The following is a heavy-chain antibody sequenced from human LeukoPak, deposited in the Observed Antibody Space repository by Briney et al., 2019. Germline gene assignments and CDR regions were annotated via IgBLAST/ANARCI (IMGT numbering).Heavy chain of an antibody. V-gene: IGHV4-59*09. D-gene: IGHD3-22*01. Sequence: GSTDYNPSLKSRVTISVDTSKNQFSLKPSSLIAADTAVYYRARGLYDTSGYYLSYFDCWGQGTLVTVSP. CDR2: GST. J-gene: IGHJ4*02. CDR3: ARGLYDTSGYYLSYFDC.